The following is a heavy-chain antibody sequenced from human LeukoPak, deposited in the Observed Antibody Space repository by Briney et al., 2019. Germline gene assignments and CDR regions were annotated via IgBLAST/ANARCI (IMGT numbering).Heavy chain of an antibody. V-gene: IGHV1-69*13. CDR3: ARGIDSSWYKGGYFVY. D-gene: IGHD6-13*01. CDR1: GGTFSSYA. J-gene: IGHJ4*02. Sequence: GASVKVSCKASGGTFSSYAISWVRQAPGQGLEWMGGIIPIFGTANYAQKFQGRVTITADESTSTAYMELSSLRSEDTAVYYCARGIDSSWYKGGYFVYWGQGTLVTVSS. CDR2: IIPIFGTA.